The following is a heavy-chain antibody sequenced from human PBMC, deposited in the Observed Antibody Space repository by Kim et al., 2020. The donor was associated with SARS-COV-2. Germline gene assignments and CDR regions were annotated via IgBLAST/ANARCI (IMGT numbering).Heavy chain of an antibody. D-gene: IGHD3-3*01. CDR2: INAGNGNT. Sequence: ASVKVSCKASGYTFTSYAMHWVRQAPGQRLEWMGWINAGNGNTKYSQKFQGRVTITRDTSASTAYMELSSLRSEDTAVYYCARDLILWEWLTLYYYYGMDVWGQGTTVTVSS. CDR3: ARDLILWEWLTLYYYYGMDV. J-gene: IGHJ6*02. CDR1: GYTFTSYA. V-gene: IGHV1-3*01.